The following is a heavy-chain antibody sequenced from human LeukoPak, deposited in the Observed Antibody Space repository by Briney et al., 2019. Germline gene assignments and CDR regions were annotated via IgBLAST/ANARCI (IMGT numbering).Heavy chain of an antibody. V-gene: IGHV3-30*03. Sequence: GGSLRLSCAASGFAFSSYGMHWVRQAPGKGLEWVAVISYDGSNKYYADSVKGRFTISRDNPKNTLYLQMNSLRAEDTAVYYCAREEGATKGFDYWGQGTLVTVSS. CDR3: AREEGATKGFDY. D-gene: IGHD1-26*01. J-gene: IGHJ4*02. CDR2: ISYDGSNK. CDR1: GFAFSSYG.